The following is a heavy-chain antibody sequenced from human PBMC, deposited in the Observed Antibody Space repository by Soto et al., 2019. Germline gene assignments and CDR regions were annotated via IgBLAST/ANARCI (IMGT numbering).Heavy chain of an antibody. CDR3: AKGGPHKDPPSIAAAGPFDY. Sequence: HPGGSLRLSCAASGFTFSSCAMSWVRQAPGKGLEWVSAISGSGGSTYYADSVKGRFTISRDNSKNTLYLQMNSPRAEDTAVYYCAKGGPHKDPPSIAAAGPFDYWGRGTLVTVSS. D-gene: IGHD6-13*01. CDR2: ISGSGGST. CDR1: GFTFSSCA. J-gene: IGHJ4*02. V-gene: IGHV3-23*01.